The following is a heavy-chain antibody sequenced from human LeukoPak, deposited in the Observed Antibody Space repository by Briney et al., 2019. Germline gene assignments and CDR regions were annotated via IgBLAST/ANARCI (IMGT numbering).Heavy chain of an antibody. J-gene: IGHJ4*02. D-gene: IGHD5-18*01. CDR3: ARTYGYNYGTSQPYYFDY. V-gene: IGHV4-59*01. CDR2: IYYSGST. Sequence: LETLSLTCTVSGGSISSYYWTWIRQPPGKGLEWIGYIYYSGSTNYNPSLKSRVTISVDTSKNQFSLKLSSVTAADTAVYYCARTYGYNYGTSQPYYFDYWGQGTLVTVSS. CDR1: GGSISSYY.